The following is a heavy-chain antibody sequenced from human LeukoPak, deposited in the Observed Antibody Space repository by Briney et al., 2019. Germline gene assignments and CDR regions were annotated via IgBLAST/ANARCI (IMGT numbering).Heavy chain of an antibody. J-gene: IGHJ4*02. Sequence: PSETLSLTCTVSGGSISSNYWSWIRQPPGKGLEWIGYIYYSGSTNYNPSLKSRVTISVDTSKNQFSLKLSSVTAADTAVYYCARVGYDSSGYCFDYWGQGTLVTVSS. CDR3: ARVGYDSSGYCFDY. V-gene: IGHV4-59*01. CDR1: GGSISSNY. D-gene: IGHD3-22*01. CDR2: IYYSGST.